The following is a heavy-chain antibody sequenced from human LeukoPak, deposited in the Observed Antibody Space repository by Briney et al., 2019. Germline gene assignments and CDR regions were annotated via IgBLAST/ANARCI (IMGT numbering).Heavy chain of an antibody. Sequence: PGGSLRLSCAASGFTFSSYAMSWVRQAPGKGLEWVSAISGSGGSTYYADSVRGRFTISRDNSKNTLYLQMNSLRAEDTAVYYCAKDRRNDYDSSGYYFVYWGQGTLVTVSS. CDR3: AKDRRNDYDSSGYYFVY. CDR2: ISGSGGST. CDR1: GFTFSSYA. D-gene: IGHD3-22*01. V-gene: IGHV3-23*01. J-gene: IGHJ4*02.